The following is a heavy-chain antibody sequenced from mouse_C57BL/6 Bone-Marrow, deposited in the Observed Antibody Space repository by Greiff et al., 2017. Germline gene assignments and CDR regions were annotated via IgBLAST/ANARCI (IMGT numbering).Heavy chain of an antibody. CDR3: ASCGWYFDV. V-gene: IGHV14-3*01. J-gene: IGHJ1*03. CDR2: IYPVNGNT. CDR1: GFTFTSYG. Sequence: EVQLQQSVAELVRPGASVKLSCTASGFTFTSYGISWVKQRPGQGLEWIGKIYPVNGNTYYSAKFKGKATITADTSSTTAYMQLSRLTSEDTAVYFCASCGWYFDVWGTGTTVTVSS.